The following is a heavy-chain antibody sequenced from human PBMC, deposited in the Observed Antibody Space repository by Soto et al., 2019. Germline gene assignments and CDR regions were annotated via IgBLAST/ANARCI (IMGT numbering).Heavy chain of an antibody. D-gene: IGHD6-13*01. CDR2: IYDSGNT. Sequence: QLQLQESGSGLVKPSQTLSLTCAVSGGSISGTTYSWSWIRQPPGKGLEWIGYIYDSGNTYYNPSPKGQFSISGDRAQNQFSLKLSSVTAADTAVYYCARGQGAAAGHSNFDYWGQGALVTVSS. J-gene: IGHJ4*02. CDR3: ARGQGAAAGHSNFDY. CDR1: GGSISGTTYS. V-gene: IGHV4-30-2*01.